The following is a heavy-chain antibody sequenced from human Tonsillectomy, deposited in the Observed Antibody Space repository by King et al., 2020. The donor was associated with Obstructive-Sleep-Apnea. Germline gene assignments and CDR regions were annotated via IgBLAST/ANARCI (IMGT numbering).Heavy chain of an antibody. J-gene: IGHJ6*02. V-gene: IGHV3-48*04. CDR2: ISSSSSTI. CDR1: GFTFSSYS. CDR3: ARDGGVLVRGGYYGMDV. D-gene: IGHD3-16*01. Sequence: VQLVESGGGLVQPGGSLRLSCAASGFTFSSYSMNWVRQAPGKGLEWVSYISSSSSTIYYADSVKGRFTISRDNAKNSLYLQMNSLRAEDTAVYYCARDGGVLVRGGYYGMDVWGQGTTVTVSS.